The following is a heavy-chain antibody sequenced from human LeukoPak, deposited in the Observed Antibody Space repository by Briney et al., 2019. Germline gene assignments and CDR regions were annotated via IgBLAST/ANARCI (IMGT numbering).Heavy chain of an antibody. CDR2: IRANGDSK. V-gene: IGHV3-23*01. CDR1: GFTFSNTA. D-gene: IGHD1-26*01. CDR3: PSGSADY. J-gene: IGHJ4*02. Sequence: GGSLRLSCAASGFTFSNTAISWVRQAPGKGLEWVSAIRANGDSKFYADSVKGRFTISRDNSKNTLYLQMNSLRAEDTAVYYCPSGSADYWGQGTLVTVSS.